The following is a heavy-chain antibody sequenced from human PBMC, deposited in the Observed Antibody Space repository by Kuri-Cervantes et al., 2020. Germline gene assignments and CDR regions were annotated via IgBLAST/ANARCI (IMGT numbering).Heavy chain of an antibody. V-gene: IGHV3-30-3*01. Sequence: GESLKISCAASGFTFGSFAMHWVRQAPGKGLEWVAVISYDGSSKYDADSVKGRFTISRDNAKNSLYLQMNSLRAEDTAVYYCARGLLVVYAIDHWGQGTLVTVSS. J-gene: IGHJ4*02. D-gene: IGHD2-8*02. CDR1: GFTFGSFA. CDR3: ARGLLVVYAIDH. CDR2: ISYDGSSK.